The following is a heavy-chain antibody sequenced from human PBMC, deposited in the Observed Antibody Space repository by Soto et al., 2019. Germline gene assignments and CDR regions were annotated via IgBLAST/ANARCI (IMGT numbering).Heavy chain of an antibody. D-gene: IGHD3-3*01. Sequence: PGGSLRLSCAASGLTFSSYAMSWVRQAPGKGLEWVSAISGSGGSTYYADSVKGRFTISRDNSKNTLYLQMNSLRAEDTAVYYCAKAYYDFWSGYSDYWGQGTLVTVSS. CDR1: GLTFSSYA. J-gene: IGHJ4*02. CDR2: ISGSGGST. V-gene: IGHV3-23*01. CDR3: AKAYYDFWSGYSDY.